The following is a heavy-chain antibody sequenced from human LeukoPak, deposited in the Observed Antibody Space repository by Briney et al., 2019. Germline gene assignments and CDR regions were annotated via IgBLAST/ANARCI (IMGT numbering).Heavy chain of an antibody. CDR1: GFTFSSYS. J-gene: IGHJ4*02. Sequence: GGSLRLSCAASGFTFSSYSMNWVRQAPGKGLEWVSSISSSSSYIYYADSVKGRFTISRDNAKNSLYLQMNSLRAEDTAVYYCAREREDGYNQAPFDYWGQGTLVTVSS. CDR3: AREREDGYNQAPFDY. CDR2: ISSSSSYI. D-gene: IGHD5-24*01. V-gene: IGHV3-21*01.